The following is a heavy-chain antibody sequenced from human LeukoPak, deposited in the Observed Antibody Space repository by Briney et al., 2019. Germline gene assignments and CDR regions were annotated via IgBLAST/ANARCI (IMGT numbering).Heavy chain of an antibody. CDR1: GVSISSSSYY. V-gene: IGHV4-39*02. CDR3: AREKAYRMRGYKLHFDY. CDR2: IYSSGST. Sequence: SETLSLTCNVSGVSISSSSYYWGWIRQPPGKGLEWIGSIYSSGSTYYNSSLKSRVTISIDTSKNQVSLKMSSVTAADTAVYYCAREKAYRMRGYKLHFDYWGQGTLVTVSS. J-gene: IGHJ4*02. D-gene: IGHD3-3*01.